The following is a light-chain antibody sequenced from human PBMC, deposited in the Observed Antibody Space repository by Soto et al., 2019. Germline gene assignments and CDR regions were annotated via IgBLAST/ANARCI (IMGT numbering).Light chain of an antibody. CDR3: SSYAVSDSLV. CDR2: EVN. J-gene: IGLJ2*01. V-gene: IGLV2-8*01. Sequence: QLVLTQPPSASGSPGQSVTISCTGTSSDVGGYDYVSWYQQHPGKVPKLMIYEVNKRPSGVPDRFSGSKSGNTASLTVSGLQTEDEADYYCSSYAVSDSLVFGGGTKLTVL. CDR1: SSDVGGYDY.